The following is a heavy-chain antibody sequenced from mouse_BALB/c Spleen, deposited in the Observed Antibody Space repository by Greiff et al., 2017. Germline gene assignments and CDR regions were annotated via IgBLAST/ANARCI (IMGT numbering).Heavy chain of an antibody. CDR1: GYTFTSYT. J-gene: IGHJ2*01. Sequence: VQVVESAAELARPGASVKMSCKASGYTFTSYTMHWVKQRPGQGLEWIGYINPSSGYTEYNQKFKDKTTLTADKSSSTAYMQLSSLTSEDSAVYYCARAFYGNYYFDYWGQGTTLTVSS. D-gene: IGHD2-10*01. CDR2: INPSSGYT. CDR3: ARAFYGNYYFDY. V-gene: IGHV1-4*02.